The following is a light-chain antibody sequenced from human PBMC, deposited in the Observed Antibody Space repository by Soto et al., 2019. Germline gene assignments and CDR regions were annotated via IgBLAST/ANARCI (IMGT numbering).Light chain of an antibody. CDR3: CSYAGYYTLL. Sequence: QSALTQPHSVSGSPGQSVTISCTGTTSDIGAYNYVSWYQQHPGKAPKLIIYGVSKRPSGVPERFSGSKSDSTASLTISGLQDEDEADYYCCSYAGYYTLLFGGGTQLTVL. CDR1: TSDIGAYNY. CDR2: GVS. J-gene: IGLJ2*01. V-gene: IGLV2-11*01.